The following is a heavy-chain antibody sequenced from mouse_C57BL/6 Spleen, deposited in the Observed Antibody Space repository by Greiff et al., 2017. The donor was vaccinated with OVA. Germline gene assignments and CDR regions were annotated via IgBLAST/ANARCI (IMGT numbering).Heavy chain of an antibody. CDR2: ITPSNGGT. CDR3: ARGYYGNCFYAMDY. D-gene: IGHD2-1*01. Sequence: QVQLQQPGTELVKPGASVKLSCKASGYTFPSYWMHWVKQRPGQGLEWIGNITPSNGGTNYNEKFKRKATLTVDTSTNTAYMQLSSLTSEDSAVYYCARGYYGNCFYAMDYWGQGTSVTVYS. V-gene: IGHV1-53*01. CDR1: GYTFPSYW. J-gene: IGHJ4*01.